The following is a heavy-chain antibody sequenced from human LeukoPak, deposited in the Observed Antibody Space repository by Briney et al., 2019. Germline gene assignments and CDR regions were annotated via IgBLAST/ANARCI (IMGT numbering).Heavy chain of an antibody. CDR2: IHPGYSEP. J-gene: IGHJ4*02. D-gene: IGHD2-2*01. V-gene: IGHV5-51*01. CDR1: GYSLTYYL. Sequence: GEPLEISWKCLGYSLTYYLLGLVRETPGKGLEYMGIIHPGYSEPKYTLSFQGKDNISADKSISTAYLQWSSLQASDTAIYYCARHWRGYCNSFAGCSAIDYWGQGTLVTVAS. CDR3: ARHWRGYCNSFAGCSAIDY.